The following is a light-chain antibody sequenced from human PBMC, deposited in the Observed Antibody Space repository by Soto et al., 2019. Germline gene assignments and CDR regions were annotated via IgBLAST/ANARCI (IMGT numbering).Light chain of an antibody. CDR1: QSVYVN. CDR2: GVS. Sequence: ETELTQSPVTLSVSPGERATLSCRARQSVYVNLAWYQHKPGQSPRLLIYGVSTRATGVPARFSGSGSGTEFNLTISSLQTEDSAVYYCHQYNNWPLGTVGPGTKVDSK. CDR3: HQYNNWPLGT. J-gene: IGKJ1*01. V-gene: IGKV3-15*01.